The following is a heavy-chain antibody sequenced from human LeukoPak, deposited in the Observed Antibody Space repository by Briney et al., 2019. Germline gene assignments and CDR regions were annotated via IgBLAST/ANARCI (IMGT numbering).Heavy chain of an antibody. CDR1: GGSISSYY. D-gene: IGHD3-22*01. V-gene: IGHV4-59*01. CDR2: IYYSGST. Sequence: KSSETLSLTCTVSGGSISSYYWSWIRQPPGKGLEWIGYIYYSGSTNYNPSLKSRLTISVDTSKNQFSLKLSSVTAADTAVYYCARGQYDTSGYYSPLEFDYWGQGTLVTVS. CDR3: ARGQYDTSGYYSPLEFDY. J-gene: IGHJ4*02.